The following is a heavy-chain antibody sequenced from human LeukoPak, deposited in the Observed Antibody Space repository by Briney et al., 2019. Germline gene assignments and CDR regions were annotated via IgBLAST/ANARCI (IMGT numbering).Heavy chain of an antibody. V-gene: IGHV1-2*06. J-gene: IGHJ4*02. CDR1: GYSFTGYY. CDR2: INPNSGGT. CDR3: ARDDNGNIFPSDY. D-gene: IGHD5-24*01. Sequence: ASVKVSCKTSGYSFTGYYIHWVRQAPGQGLEWMGRINPNSGGTNYVQKFQGRVTMTRDRSISTAYMELGRLTSDDTAVYYCARDDNGNIFPSDYWGQGTLVTVSS.